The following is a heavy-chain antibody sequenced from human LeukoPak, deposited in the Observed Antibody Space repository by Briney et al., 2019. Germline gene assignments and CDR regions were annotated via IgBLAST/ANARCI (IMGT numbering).Heavy chain of an antibody. D-gene: IGHD2-15*01. CDR2: ISTDGYTT. Sequence: GGSLRLSCAASGLAFSAYKMHWVRQAPRKGLVWVSRISTDGYTTDYADFVQGRFTASRDNAKNTWSLEMNSLRAEDTAVYYCVVGGSPGYWGQGTLVTVSS. J-gene: IGHJ4*02. CDR3: VVGGSPGY. CDR1: GLAFSAYK. V-gene: IGHV3-74*01.